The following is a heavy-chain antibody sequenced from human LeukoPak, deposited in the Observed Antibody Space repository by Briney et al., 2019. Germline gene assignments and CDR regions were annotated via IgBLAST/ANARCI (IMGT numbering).Heavy chain of an antibody. D-gene: IGHD3-22*01. CDR1: GFTFSSYG. CDR2: IRYDGSNK. V-gene: IGHV3-30*02. CDR3: AKLVTSSGYYSSDY. J-gene: IGHJ4*02. Sequence: GGSLRLSCAASGFTFSSYGMHWVRQAPGKGLEWVAFIRYDGSNKYYADSVKGRFTISRDNSKNTLYLQMNSLRAEDTAVYYCAKLVTSSGYYSSDYRGQGTLVTVSS.